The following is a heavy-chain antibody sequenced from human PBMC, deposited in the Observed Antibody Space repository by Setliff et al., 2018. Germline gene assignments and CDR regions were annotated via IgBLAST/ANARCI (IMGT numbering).Heavy chain of an antibody. J-gene: IGHJ5*02. CDR2: IYYSGST. V-gene: IGHV4-30-4*08. D-gene: IGHD2-2*01. CDR1: GDSISSGDYY. Sequence: TLSLTCTVSGDSISSGDYYWSWIRQPPGKGLEWIGFIYYSGSTYYSPSLKSRVTISVDTSKNQFSLNLGSVTAADTAIYYCARGQEALSSSWDKWFGPWGQGTLVTVSS. CDR3: ARGQEALSSSWDKWFGP.